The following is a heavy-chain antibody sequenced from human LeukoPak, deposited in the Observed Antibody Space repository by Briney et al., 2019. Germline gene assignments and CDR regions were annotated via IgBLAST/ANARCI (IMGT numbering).Heavy chain of an antibody. D-gene: IGHD2-21*02. J-gene: IGHJ4*02. Sequence: PSETLSLACTVSGGSISSYHWSWIRQPPGKGLEWIGYIYYSGSTNYNPSLKSRVTISVDTSKNQFSLKLSSVTAADTAVYYCAREAYCGGDCYSGFDYWGQGTLVTVSS. CDR1: GGSISSYH. CDR3: AREAYCGGDCYSGFDY. V-gene: IGHV4-59*01. CDR2: IYYSGST.